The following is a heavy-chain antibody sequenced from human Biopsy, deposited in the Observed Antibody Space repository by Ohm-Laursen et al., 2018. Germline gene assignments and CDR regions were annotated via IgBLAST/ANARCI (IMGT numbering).Heavy chain of an antibody. J-gene: IGHJ6*02. CDR3: ARGSAYFKLDV. CDR2: INQSGST. Sequence: GTLSLTCAVNGESPSGYFWNWIRRPPGKGLEWIGEINQSGSTKYNPSLKRRATLSADSSNSQFSLRLTSVTAADTAIYYCARGSAYFKLDVWGQGTTVTVSS. V-gene: IGHV4-34*01. D-gene: IGHD2/OR15-2a*01. CDR1: GESPSGYF.